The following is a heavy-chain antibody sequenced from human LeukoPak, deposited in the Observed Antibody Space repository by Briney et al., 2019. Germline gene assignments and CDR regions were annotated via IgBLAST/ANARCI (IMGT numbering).Heavy chain of an antibody. J-gene: IGHJ4*02. V-gene: IGHV3-33*01. D-gene: IGHD2/OR15-2a*01. CDR2: IWYDGSNK. CDR1: GFTFSSYG. Sequence: EPGRSLRLSCAASGFTFSSYGMHWVRKAPGKGLEWLALIWYDGSNKYYADSVKGRLTISRDNSKNTLYLQMNSLRAEDTAVYYCAREGPRGNSQFDYWGQGTLVTVSS. CDR3: AREGPRGNSQFDY.